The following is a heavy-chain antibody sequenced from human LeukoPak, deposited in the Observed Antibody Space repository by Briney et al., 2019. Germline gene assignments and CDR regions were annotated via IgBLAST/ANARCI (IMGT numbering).Heavy chain of an antibody. J-gene: IGHJ4*02. CDR2: INPNSGGT. D-gene: IGHD2-8*01. Sequence: AASVKVSCKASGYTFTGYYMHWVRQAPGQGLEWMGWINPNSGGTNYAQKFQGRVTMTRDTSISTAYMELSRLRFDDTAVYYCASEGYCTNGVCQGEFDYWGQGTLVTVSS. CDR1: GYTFTGYY. CDR3: ASEGYCTNGVCQGEFDY. V-gene: IGHV1-2*02.